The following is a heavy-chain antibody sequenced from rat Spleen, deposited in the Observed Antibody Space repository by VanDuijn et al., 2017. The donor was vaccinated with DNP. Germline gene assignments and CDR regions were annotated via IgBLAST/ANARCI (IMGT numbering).Heavy chain of an antibody. CDR2: ITCYGGRI. Sequence: EVQLVESGGDLVQPGRSLKLSCVASGFTFNNYWMAWVRQVPAKGLEWVAYITCYGGRIYYGDSVKGRFTIFIDNAKSTLYLQMNSLRSEDMATYYCARWYNSGYYFDHWGQGVMVTVSS. CDR1: GFTFNNYW. D-gene: IGHD4-3*01. CDR3: ARWYNSGYYFDH. J-gene: IGHJ2*01. V-gene: IGHV5-31*01.